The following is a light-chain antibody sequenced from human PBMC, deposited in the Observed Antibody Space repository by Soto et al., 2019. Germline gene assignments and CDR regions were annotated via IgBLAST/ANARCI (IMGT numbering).Light chain of an antibody. CDR2: DVS. V-gene: IGLV2-14*01. J-gene: IGLJ1*01. CDR3: TSYTSTVSRYV. CDR1: SSDIGGYNY. Sequence: QSALTQPASVSGSPGQSITIPCTGTSSDIGGYNYVSWYLQHPGKAPQLMIYDVSNRPSGVSNRFSGSKSGNTASLTISGLQAEEEADYYCTSYTSTVSRYVFGGGTKVTVL.